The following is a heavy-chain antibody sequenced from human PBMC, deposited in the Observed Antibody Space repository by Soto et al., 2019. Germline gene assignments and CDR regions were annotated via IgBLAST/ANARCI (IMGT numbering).Heavy chain of an antibody. Sequence: QVQLVESGGGVVQPGRSLRLSCAASGFTFSSYAMHWVRQAPGKGLEWVAVISYDGSNKYYADSVKGRFTISRDNSKNTLYLQRNSLRAEDTAVYYCARVWHPPYYYYYGMDVWGQGTTVTVSS. D-gene: IGHD3-10*01. CDR2: ISYDGSNK. J-gene: IGHJ6*02. CDR1: GFTFSSYA. CDR3: ARVWHPPYYYYYGMDV. V-gene: IGHV3-30-3*01.